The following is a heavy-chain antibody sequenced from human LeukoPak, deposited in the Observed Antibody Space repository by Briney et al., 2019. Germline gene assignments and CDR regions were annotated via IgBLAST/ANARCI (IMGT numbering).Heavy chain of an antibody. CDR2: ISYDGSNK. V-gene: IGHV3-30-3*01. CDR3: ARGYCSSTSCPRSFDP. J-gene: IGHJ5*02. D-gene: IGHD2-2*01. CDR1: GFTFSSYA. Sequence: GRSLRLSCAASGFTFSSYAMHWVRQAPGKGLEWVAVISYDGSNKYYADSVKGRFTISRDNSKNTLYLQMNSLRAEDTAVYYCARGYCSSTSCPRSFDPWGQGTQVTVSS.